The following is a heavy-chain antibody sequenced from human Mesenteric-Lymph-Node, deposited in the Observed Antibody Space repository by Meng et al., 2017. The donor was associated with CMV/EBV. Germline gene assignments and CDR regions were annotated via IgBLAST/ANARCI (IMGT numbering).Heavy chain of an antibody. CDR2: IYYSGST. J-gene: IGHJ5*02. V-gene: IGHV4-39*07. Sequence: SETLSLTCTVSGGSISSSSYFWGWIRQPPGKGLEWIGSIYYSGSTNYNPSLKSRVTISVDTSKNQFSLKLSSVTAADTAVYYCARSRHCSSTSCHRGWCDPWGQGTLVTVSS. CDR1: GGSISSSSYF. CDR3: ARSRHCSSTSCHRGWCDP. D-gene: IGHD2-2*01.